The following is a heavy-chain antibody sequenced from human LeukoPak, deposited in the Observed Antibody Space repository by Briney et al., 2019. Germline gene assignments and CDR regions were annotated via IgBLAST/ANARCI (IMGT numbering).Heavy chain of an antibody. CDR3: ARDQKYCSSTSCYDTWFDP. V-gene: IGHV4-39*01. CDR1: GGSISSASYY. D-gene: IGHD2-2*01. Sequence: SETLSLTCTVSGGSISSASYYWAWIRQPPGKGLEWIGSISYSGSTFYNPSLQSRVTISVDTSKNQFSLKLSSVTAADTAVYYCARDQKYCSSTSCYDTWFDPWGQGTLVTVSS. J-gene: IGHJ5*02. CDR2: ISYSGST.